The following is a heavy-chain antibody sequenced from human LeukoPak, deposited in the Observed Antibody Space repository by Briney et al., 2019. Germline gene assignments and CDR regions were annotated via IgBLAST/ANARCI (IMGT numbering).Heavy chain of an antibody. CDR3: AVYGGDWQFLS. D-gene: IGHD2-21*02. CDR2: ITYKRSA. Sequence: SETLSLTCAVYNGFDSYYFMFVRQPPGKGLEWIGEITYKRSANYNSSLMSRATISIDVSQRQFSLKLTSVNAADTATYYCAVYGGDWQFLSWGQGTPVTVS. V-gene: IGHV4-34*01. CDR1: NGFDSYYF. J-gene: IGHJ5*02.